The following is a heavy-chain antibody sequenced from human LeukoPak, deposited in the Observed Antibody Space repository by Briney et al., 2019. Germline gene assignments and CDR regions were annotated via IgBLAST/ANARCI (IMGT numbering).Heavy chain of an antibody. CDR3: ARLYCSSTSCFDY. Sequence: SVKVSCKASGGTFSSYAISWVRQAPGQGLEWMGRIIPIFGIANDAQKFQGRVTITADKSTSTAYMELSSLRSEDTAVYYCARLYCSSTSCFDYWGQGTLVTVSS. J-gene: IGHJ4*02. CDR1: GGTFSSYA. V-gene: IGHV1-69*04. D-gene: IGHD2-2*01. CDR2: IIPIFGIA.